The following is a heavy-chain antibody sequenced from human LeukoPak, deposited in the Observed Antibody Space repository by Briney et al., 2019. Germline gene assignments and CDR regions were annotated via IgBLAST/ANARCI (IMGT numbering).Heavy chain of an antibody. CDR1: GYTFTGYY. Sequence: ASVKVSCTASGYTFTGYYMHWVRQAPGQGLEWMGWINPNSGGTNYAQKFQGRVTMTRDTSISTAYMELSRLRSDDTAVYYCASGYCSSTSCPPTPYYYYGMDVWGQGTTVTVSS. J-gene: IGHJ6*02. CDR3: ASGYCSSTSCPPTPYYYYGMDV. V-gene: IGHV1-2*02. D-gene: IGHD2-2*03. CDR2: INPNSGGT.